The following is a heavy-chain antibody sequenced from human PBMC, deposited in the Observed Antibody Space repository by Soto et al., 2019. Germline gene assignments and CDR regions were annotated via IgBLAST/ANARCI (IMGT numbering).Heavy chain of an antibody. V-gene: IGHV3-30-3*01. J-gene: IGHJ5*02. D-gene: IGHD3-10*01. CDR1: GFTFSTYA. CDR3: PREGHGDWFDP. CDR2: ISDDGSNK. Sequence: QVQLVESGGRVVQPGRSLRLSCAASGFTFSTYAMHWVRQAPGKGLEWVATISDDGSNKYYADSVKGRFTISRDNSKDTLYLQMNSLRAEDTAVYYCPREGHGDWFDPWGQGTLVTVSS.